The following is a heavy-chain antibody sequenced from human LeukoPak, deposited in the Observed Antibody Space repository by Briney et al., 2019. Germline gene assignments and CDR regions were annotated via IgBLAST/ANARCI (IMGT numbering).Heavy chain of an antibody. J-gene: IGHJ4*02. Sequence: TLSLTCTVSGGPISCGAYYWSWIRQHPGKGLEWIGYIYYSGSAYYNPSLKSRVAISVDTSKNQFSLKLSSVTAADTAVYYCARARYDWNYDDPYYFDYWGQGTLVTVSS. V-gene: IGHV4-31*03. CDR1: GGPISCGAYY. D-gene: IGHD1-7*01. CDR3: ARARYDWNYDDPYYFDY. CDR2: IYYSGSA.